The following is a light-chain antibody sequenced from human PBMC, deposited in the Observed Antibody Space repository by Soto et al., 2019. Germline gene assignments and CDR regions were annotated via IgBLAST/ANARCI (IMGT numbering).Light chain of an antibody. J-gene: IGLJ1*01. V-gene: IGLV2-8*01. Sequence: SALTQPPSASGSPGQAVAISCPGTSSDVGGYNYVSWYQQHPGKAPKLLIYEVTKRPSGVPDRFSGSKSGNTASLTVSGLQAEDEADYYCCSYGGNDNYVFGTGTKVTVL. CDR3: CSYGGNDNYV. CDR1: SSDVGGYNY. CDR2: EVT.